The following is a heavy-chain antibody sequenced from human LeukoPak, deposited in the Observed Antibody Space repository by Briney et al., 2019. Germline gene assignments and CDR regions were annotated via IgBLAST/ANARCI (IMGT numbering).Heavy chain of an antibody. CDR1: GFTLSSYA. Sequence: GRSLRLSCAASGFTLSSYAMHWVRQAPGKGLEWVAVISYDGSNKYYADSVKGRFTISRDNSKNTLYLQMNSLRAEDTAVYYCAKVQYSGSYYGVDYWGQGTLVTVSS. V-gene: IGHV3-30*04. D-gene: IGHD1-26*01. CDR2: ISYDGSNK. J-gene: IGHJ4*02. CDR3: AKVQYSGSYYGVDY.